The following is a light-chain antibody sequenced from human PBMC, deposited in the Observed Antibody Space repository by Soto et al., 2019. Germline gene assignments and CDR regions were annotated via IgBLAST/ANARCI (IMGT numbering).Light chain of an antibody. Sequence: QSALTQPASVSGSPGQSITISCTGSSSDIGDYDYVSWYQQHPGKAPKVLISEVSNRPSGVSNRFSGSKSGNTASLTISGLQAEDEADYYCNSYATGNTRVFGTGTSSPS. V-gene: IGLV2-14*01. CDR3: NSYATGNTRV. CDR2: EVS. J-gene: IGLJ1*01. CDR1: SSDIGDYDY.